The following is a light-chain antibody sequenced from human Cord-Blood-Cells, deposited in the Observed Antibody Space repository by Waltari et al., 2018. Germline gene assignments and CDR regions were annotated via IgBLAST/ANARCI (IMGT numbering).Light chain of an antibody. CDR2: RNN. CDR3: AAWDDRLSGWL. Sequence: QSVLTQPPSASGTPGQRVTISCSGSSSNIGRNYVYWYQQLPGTAPKLLIYRNNPRPAGVPDRFSGSKSGTSASLAISGLLSDDDVDYYCAAWDDRLSGWLFGVVTKLTVL. J-gene: IGLJ3*02. CDR1: SSNIGRNY. V-gene: IGLV1-47*01.